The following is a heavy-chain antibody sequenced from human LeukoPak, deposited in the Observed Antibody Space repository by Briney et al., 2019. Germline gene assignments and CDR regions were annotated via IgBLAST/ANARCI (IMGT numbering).Heavy chain of an antibody. D-gene: IGHD2/OR15-2a*01. CDR1: GGSISSSSYY. CDR2: IYYSGST. Sequence: SETLSLTCTVSGGSISSSSYYWGWIRQPPGKGLEWIGSIYYSGSTYYNPSLKSRVTISVDTSKNQFSLKLSSVTAADTAIYYCARQISDYYYYYMDVWGEGITVTVSS. J-gene: IGHJ6*03. CDR3: ARQISDYYYYYMDV. V-gene: IGHV4-39*01.